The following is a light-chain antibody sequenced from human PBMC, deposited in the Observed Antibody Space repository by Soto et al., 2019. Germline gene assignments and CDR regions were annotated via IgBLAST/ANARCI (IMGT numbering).Light chain of an antibody. CDR1: QSVSNNY. J-gene: IGKJ1*01. V-gene: IGKV3-20*01. CDR3: QQYGSSGT. CDR2: GAS. Sequence: EIGLTQSPVALSLSPGERANLSCRASQSVSNNYLAWYQQKPGQAPRLLIYGASNRATGIPDRFSGSGSGTDFTLTISRLEPDDFAVYYCQQYGSSGTFVQGTKVDI.